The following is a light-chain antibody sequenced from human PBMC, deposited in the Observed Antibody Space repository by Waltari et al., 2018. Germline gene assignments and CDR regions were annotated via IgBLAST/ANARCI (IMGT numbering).Light chain of an antibody. Sequence: QSALTQPRSVSGSPGQSVTISCTGTNSDVGGYNWVSWYQQHPGKASKVIIYDVTKRPSGVPDRFSGSKSGDMASLTISGIQADDEAEYYCCSFAGTPYVCGTGTKVIVL. J-gene: IGLJ1*01. CDR3: CSFAGTPYV. CDR1: NSDVGGYNW. V-gene: IGLV2-11*01. CDR2: DVT.